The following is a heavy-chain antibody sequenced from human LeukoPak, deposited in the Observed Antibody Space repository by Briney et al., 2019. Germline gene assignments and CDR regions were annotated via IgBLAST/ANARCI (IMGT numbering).Heavy chain of an antibody. Sequence: TGGSLRLSCAASGFTFSSYAMHWVRQAPGKGLEWVAVISYEGNNKYYADSVKGRFTISRDNSKNTLYLQMNSLRSEDTAVYYCAREAGAYGDYAAKPHQSDYWGQGTLVTVSS. CDR1: GFTFSSYA. D-gene: IGHD4-17*01. CDR2: ISYEGNNK. V-gene: IGHV3-30-3*01. J-gene: IGHJ4*02. CDR3: AREAGAYGDYAAKPHQSDY.